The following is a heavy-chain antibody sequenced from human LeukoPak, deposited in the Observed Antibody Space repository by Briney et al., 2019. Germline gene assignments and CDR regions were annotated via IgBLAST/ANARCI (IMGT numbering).Heavy chain of an antibody. J-gene: IGHJ4*02. CDR3: ARAMNYYDSRSFDY. CDR1: GGPISSYY. Sequence: SETLSLTCTVSGGPISSYYWSWIRQPPGKGLEWIGYIYYSRSTNYNPSLKSRVTISVDTSKNQFSLKLSSVTAADTAVYYCARAMNYYDSRSFDYWGQGTLVTVSS. V-gene: IGHV4-59*01. D-gene: IGHD3-22*01. CDR2: IYYSRST.